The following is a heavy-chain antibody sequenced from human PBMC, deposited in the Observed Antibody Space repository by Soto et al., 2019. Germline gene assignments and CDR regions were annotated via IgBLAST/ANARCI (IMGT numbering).Heavy chain of an antibody. CDR3: ARHQGYGDYENDAFDI. CDR2: IYPGDSDT. J-gene: IGHJ3*02. Sequence: GESLKISCKGSGYSFTSYWIGWVRQMPGKGLEWMGIIYPGDSDTRYSPSFQGQVTISADKSISTAYLQWSSLKASDTAMYYCARHQGYGDYENDAFDIWGQGTMVTVSS. CDR1: GYSFTSYW. D-gene: IGHD4-17*01. V-gene: IGHV5-51*01.